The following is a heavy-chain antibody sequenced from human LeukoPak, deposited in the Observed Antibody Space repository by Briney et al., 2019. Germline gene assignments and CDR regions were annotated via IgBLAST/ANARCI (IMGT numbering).Heavy chain of an antibody. V-gene: IGHV4-39*01. Sequence: PSETLSLTCTVSGGSISSSSYYWGWIRQPPGKGLEWIGIIYYSGSTYPNPSLKSRVTISVDTSKNQFSLKLSSVTAADTAVYYCASFYCSGGSCYQYYYYYYMDVWGKGTTVTISS. J-gene: IGHJ6*03. CDR3: ASFYCSGGSCYQYYYYYYMDV. D-gene: IGHD2-15*01. CDR1: GGSISSSSYY. CDR2: IYYSGST.